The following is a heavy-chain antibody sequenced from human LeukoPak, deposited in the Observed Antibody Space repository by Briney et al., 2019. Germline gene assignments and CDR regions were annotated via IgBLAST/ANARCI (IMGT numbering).Heavy chain of an antibody. Sequence: PSETLSLTCAVYGGSFSGYYWNWIRQPPGKGLEWIGEINHSGSTNYNPSLKSRVTISVDTSKNQFSLKLSSVTAADTAVYYCAHSSGWDEPLDYWGLGTLVTVSS. CDR1: GGSFSGYY. CDR3: AHSSGWDEPLDY. J-gene: IGHJ4*02. V-gene: IGHV4-34*01. D-gene: IGHD6-19*01. CDR2: INHSGST.